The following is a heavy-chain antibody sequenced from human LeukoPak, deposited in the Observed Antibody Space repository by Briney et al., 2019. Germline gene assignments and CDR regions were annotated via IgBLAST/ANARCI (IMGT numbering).Heavy chain of an antibody. V-gene: IGHV3-23*01. CDR2: ISGSGGST. Sequence: GGSLRLSCAASGFTFSSYAMGWVRQAPGKGLEWVSGISGSGGSTYYADSVEGRFTISRDNSKSKLSLQMNSLGVDDTAVYYCAKDGITIRGQGTLVTVSS. D-gene: IGHD3-10*01. J-gene: IGHJ4*02. CDR1: GFTFSSYA. CDR3: AKDGITI.